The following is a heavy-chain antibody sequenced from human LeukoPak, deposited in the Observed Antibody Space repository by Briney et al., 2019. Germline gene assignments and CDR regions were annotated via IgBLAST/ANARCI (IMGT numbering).Heavy chain of an antibody. D-gene: IGHD3-9*01. J-gene: IGHJ4*02. Sequence: ASVKVSCKTSGYSSTTYGLSWVRQAPGQGREWMGWTYNTYTHYAETFRDRLTMTTDTSTSTSYLELRSLRSDDTAVYYCARALAQGGSFDLYYFDSWGQGSLVTVSS. CDR2: TYNTYT. CDR3: ARALAQGGSFDLYYFDS. V-gene: IGHV1-18*01. CDR1: GYSSTTYG.